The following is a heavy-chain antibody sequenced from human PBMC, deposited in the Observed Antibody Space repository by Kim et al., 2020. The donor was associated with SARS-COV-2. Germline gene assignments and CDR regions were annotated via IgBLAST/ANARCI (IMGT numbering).Heavy chain of an antibody. V-gene: IGHV4-34*01. CDR2: INQSGRT. J-gene: IGHJ5*02. CDR3: ARMPSNTIDL. Sequence: SETLSLTCGVYGGSFSGYYWSWVRQPPGKGLDWIGEINQSGRTNIKPSFESRVSISIDTSKNHFSLKLTSVTAADTAIYYCARMPSNTIDLWGQGTLDIV. CDR1: GGSFSGYY. D-gene: IGHD2-2*01.